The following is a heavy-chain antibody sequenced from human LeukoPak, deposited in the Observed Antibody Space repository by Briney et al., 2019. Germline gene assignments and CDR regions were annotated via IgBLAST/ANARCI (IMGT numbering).Heavy chain of an antibody. CDR3: ARDGRVTIFGVVITGPSYYYYMDV. CDR1: GYTFTSYY. Sequence: ASVKVSCKASGYTFTSYYMHWVRQAPGQGLEWMGIINPSGGSTSYAQKFQGRVTMTRDMSTSTVYMELRSLRSEDTAVYYCARDGRVTIFGVVITGPSYYYYMDVWGKGTTVTVSS. D-gene: IGHD3-3*01. CDR2: INPSGGST. J-gene: IGHJ6*03. V-gene: IGHV1-46*01.